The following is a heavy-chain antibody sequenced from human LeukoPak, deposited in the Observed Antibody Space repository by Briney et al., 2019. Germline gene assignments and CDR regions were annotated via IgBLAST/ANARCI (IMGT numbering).Heavy chain of an antibody. D-gene: IGHD3-10*01. CDR1: GFTFSDYY. J-gene: IGHJ4*02. V-gene: IGHV3-11*04. Sequence: GGSLRLSCAASGFTFSDYYMSWIRQAPGKGPEWVSYISSSGSTIYYADSVKGRFTISRDNAKNSLYLQMNSLRAEDTAVYYCARDLSGTMVRGFFDYWGQGTLVTVSS. CDR2: ISSSGSTI. CDR3: ARDLSGTMVRGFFDY.